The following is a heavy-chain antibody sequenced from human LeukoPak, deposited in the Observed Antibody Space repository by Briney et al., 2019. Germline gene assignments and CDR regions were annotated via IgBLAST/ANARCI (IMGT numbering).Heavy chain of an antibody. CDR2: ISGYNGNT. Sequence: ASVKVSCKASGYTLTSYGFSWVRQAPGQGLEWMGWISGYNGNTNYAQNLQGRVTMTIDTSTSTAYIELGSLRSDDTAVYYCARDPAFRGAQMEYWGQGTLVTVSS. V-gene: IGHV1-18*01. J-gene: IGHJ4*02. D-gene: IGHD3-10*01. CDR3: ARDPAFRGAQMEY. CDR1: GYTLTSYG.